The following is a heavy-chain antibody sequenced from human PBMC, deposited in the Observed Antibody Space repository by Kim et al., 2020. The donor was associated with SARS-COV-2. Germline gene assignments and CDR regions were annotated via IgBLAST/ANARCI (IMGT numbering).Heavy chain of an antibody. J-gene: IGHJ3*02. CDR2: ISSSSSYI. Sequence: GGSLRLSCAASGFTFSSYSMNWVRQAPGKGLEWVSSISSSSSYIYYADSVKGRFTISRDNAKNSLYLQMNSLRAEDTAVYYCARESAVPAAPNDAFDIWGQGTMVTVSS. CDR1: GFTFSSYS. CDR3: ARESAVPAAPNDAFDI. D-gene: IGHD2-2*01. V-gene: IGHV3-21*01.